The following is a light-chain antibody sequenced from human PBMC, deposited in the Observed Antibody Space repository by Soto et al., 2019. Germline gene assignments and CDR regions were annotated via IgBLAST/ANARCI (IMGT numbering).Light chain of an antibody. CDR3: QYYGTSPA. CDR2: WAS. V-gene: IGKV4-1*01. Sequence: DIVMSQSPDSLAASLGERATINCKSSQSLLYDSNNKNYLAWYQQKPGQPPKLLIYWASMRESGVPDRFSGSGSGTDFTLTISRLEPEDFAMYHCQYYGTSPAFGQGTKVDIK. CDR1: QSLLYDSNNKNY. J-gene: IGKJ1*01.